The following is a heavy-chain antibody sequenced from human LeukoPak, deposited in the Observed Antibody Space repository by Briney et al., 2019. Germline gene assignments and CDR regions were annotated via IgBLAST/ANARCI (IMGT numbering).Heavy chain of an antibody. V-gene: IGHV1-69*05. CDR1: GGTFSSYA. CDR3: ARPRGRVGATSLNFDY. CDR2: IIPIFGTA. J-gene: IGHJ4*02. Sequence: ASVKVSCKASGGTFSSYAISWVRQAPGQGLEWMGGIIPIFGTANYAQKFQGRVTITTDESTSTAYMELSSLRSEDTAVYYCARPRGRVGATSLNFDYWGQGTLVTVSS. D-gene: IGHD1-26*01.